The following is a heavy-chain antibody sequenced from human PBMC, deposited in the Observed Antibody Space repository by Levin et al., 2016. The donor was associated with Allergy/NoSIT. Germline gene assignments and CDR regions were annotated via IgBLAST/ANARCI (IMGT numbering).Heavy chain of an antibody. J-gene: IGHJ6*02. CDR2: TYYRSKWYN. Sequence: LRLSCAISGDSVSSNSAAWNWIRQSPSRGLEWLGRTYYRSKWYNDYAVSVKSRITINPDTSKNQFSLQLNSVTPEDTAVYYCARQLWFGDYYGMDVWGQGTTVTVSS. V-gene: IGHV6-1*01. CDR1: GDSVSSNSAA. CDR3: ARQLWFGDYYGMDV. D-gene: IGHD3-10*01.